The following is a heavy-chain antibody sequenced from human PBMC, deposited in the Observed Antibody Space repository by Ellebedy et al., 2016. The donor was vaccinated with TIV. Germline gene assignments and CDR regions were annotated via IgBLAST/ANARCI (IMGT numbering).Heavy chain of an antibody. V-gene: IGHV1-18*01. CDR1: GYTFTSYG. D-gene: IGHD2-15*01. CDR3: ARWGQIVVVAATEGAYYYGMDV. J-gene: IGHJ6*02. Sequence: ASVKVSXKASGYTFTSYGISWVRQAPGQGLEWMGWISAYNGNTNYAQKLQGRVTMTTDTSTSTAYMELRSLRSDDTAVYYCARWGQIVVVAATEGAYYYGMDVWGQGTTFTVSS. CDR2: ISAYNGNT.